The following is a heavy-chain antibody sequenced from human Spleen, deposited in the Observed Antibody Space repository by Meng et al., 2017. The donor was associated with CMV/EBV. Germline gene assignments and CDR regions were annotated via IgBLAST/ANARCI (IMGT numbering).Heavy chain of an antibody. CDR1: GFTFSSYS. V-gene: IGHV3-21*01. CDR3: ARPYGGNSQGAFDI. J-gene: IGHJ3*02. D-gene: IGHD4-23*01. CDR2: ITSRNSYI. Sequence: GESLKISCAASGFTFSSYSMNWVRQAPGKGLEWVSCITSRNSYIYYSDSVKGRFTISRDDANNSLYLQMNSLRAEDTAVYYCARPYGGNSQGAFDIWGQGTMVTVSS.